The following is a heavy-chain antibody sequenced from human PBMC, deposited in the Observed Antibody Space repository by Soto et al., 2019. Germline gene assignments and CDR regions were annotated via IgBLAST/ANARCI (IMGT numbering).Heavy chain of an antibody. J-gene: IGHJ6*02. CDR3: ARDQTPHEYSSGWSTGGYYYYGMDV. CDR1: GFTFSSYS. CDR2: ISSSSSYI. V-gene: IGHV3-21*01. D-gene: IGHD6-19*01. Sequence: PGGSLRLSCAASGFTFSSYSMNWVRQAPGKGLEWVSSISSSSSYIYYADSVKGRFTISRDNAKNSLYLQMNSLRAEDTAVYYCARDQTPHEYSSGWSTGGYYYYGMDVWGQGTTVTVSS.